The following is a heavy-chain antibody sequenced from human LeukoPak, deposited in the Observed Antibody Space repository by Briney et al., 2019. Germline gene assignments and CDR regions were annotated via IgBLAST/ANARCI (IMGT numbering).Heavy chain of an antibody. V-gene: IGHV1-46*01. CDR1: GYTFTSYY. CDR2: INPSGGST. CDR3: ARGRRIAAAGTSWFDP. J-gene: IGHJ5*02. D-gene: IGHD6-13*01. Sequence: ASVKVSCKASGYTFTSYYMHWVRQAPGQGLEWMGIINPSGGSTSYAQKFQGRVTMTRDTSTSTVYMELSSLRSEDTAVYYCARGRRIAAAGTSWFDPWGQGTLVTVS.